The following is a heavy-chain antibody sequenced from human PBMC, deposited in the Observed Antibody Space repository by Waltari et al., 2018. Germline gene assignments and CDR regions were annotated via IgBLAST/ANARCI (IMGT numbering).Heavy chain of an antibody. CDR3: ARGGDIVVVVAATPFDY. J-gene: IGHJ4*02. D-gene: IGHD2-15*01. CDR1: GYSISSGYY. V-gene: IGHV4-38-2*02. Sequence: QVQLQESGPGLVKPSETLSLTCTVSGYSISSGYYWGWNRQPPGKGLEWIGSIYHSGLPYYNPSLKVRVTISLYTSKNLFSLKLSSVTAADTAVYYCARGGDIVVVVAATPFDYWGQGTLVTVSS. CDR2: IYHSGLP.